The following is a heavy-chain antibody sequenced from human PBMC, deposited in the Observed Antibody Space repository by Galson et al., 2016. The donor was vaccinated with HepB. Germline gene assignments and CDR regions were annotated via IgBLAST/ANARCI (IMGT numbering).Heavy chain of an antibody. CDR2: IGYRGDGT. V-gene: IGHV3-23*01. CDR1: RFTFSSYS. Sequence: SLRLSCAASRFTFSSYSMSWVRQAPGKGLEWVSSIGYRGDGTDYAESVKGRFTISRDNSKNTLYLQMNSLRYEDTAVYYCAKAATPVFYYHGMDVWGQGTTVTVSS. CDR3: AKAATPVFYYHGMDV. J-gene: IGHJ6*02.